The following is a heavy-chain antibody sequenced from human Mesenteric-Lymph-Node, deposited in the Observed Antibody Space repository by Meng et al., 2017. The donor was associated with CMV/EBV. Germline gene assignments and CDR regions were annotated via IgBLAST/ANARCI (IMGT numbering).Heavy chain of an antibody. CDR1: GGSISSGGYY. Sequence: TVSGGSISSGGYYWSWIRQHPGKGLEWIGYIYYSGSTYYNPSLKSRVTISVDTSKNQFSLKLSSVTAADTAVYYCARVHYYDRSAFDYWGQGTLVTVSS. D-gene: IGHD3-22*01. CDR2: IYYSGST. CDR3: ARVHYYDRSAFDY. J-gene: IGHJ4*02. V-gene: IGHV4-31*02.